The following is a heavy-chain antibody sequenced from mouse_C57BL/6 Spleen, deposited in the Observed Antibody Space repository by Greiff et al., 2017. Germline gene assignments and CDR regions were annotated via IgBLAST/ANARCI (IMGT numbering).Heavy chain of an antibody. CDR2: IDPETGGT. CDR1: GYTFTDYE. J-gene: IGHJ2*01. Sequence: QVQLQQSGAELVRPGASVTLSCKASGYTFTDYEMHWVKQTPVHGLEWIGAIDPETGGTAYNQKFKGKAILTADKSSSTAYMELRSLTSEDSAVYYYTRGITTVVGDYWGQGTTLTVSS. CDR3: TRGITTVVGDY. V-gene: IGHV1-15*01. D-gene: IGHD1-1*01.